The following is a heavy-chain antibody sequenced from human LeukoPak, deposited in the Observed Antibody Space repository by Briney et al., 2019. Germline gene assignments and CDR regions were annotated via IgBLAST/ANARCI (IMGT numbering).Heavy chain of an antibody. CDR3: ARDWLAPYFDY. J-gene: IGHJ4*02. D-gene: IGHD5-12*01. V-gene: IGHV3-43*02. CDR2: ISGDGGST. CDR1: GFTFDDYA. Sequence: GGSLRLSCAASGFTFDDYAMHWVRQAPGKGLEWVSLISGDGGSTYYADSVKGRFTISRDNSKNSLYLQMNSLTAEDTAVYYCARDWLAPYFDYWGQGTLVTVSS.